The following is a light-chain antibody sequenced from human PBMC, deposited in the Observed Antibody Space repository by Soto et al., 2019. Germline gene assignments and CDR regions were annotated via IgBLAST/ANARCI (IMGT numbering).Light chain of an antibody. J-gene: IGKJ2*01. V-gene: IGKV1-5*03. CDR3: QQYTNLYT. CDR2: KTS. CDR1: QSISGW. Sequence: DIQMTQSPSTLSASVGDRVTITCRASQSISGWLAWYQQKPGKAPKLLIYKTSSLESGVPSRFSGSGSGTEFTLTISSLQPDDFATYYCQQYTNLYTFGQGTKLEIK.